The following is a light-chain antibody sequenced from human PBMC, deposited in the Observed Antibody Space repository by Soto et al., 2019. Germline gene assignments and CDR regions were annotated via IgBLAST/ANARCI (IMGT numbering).Light chain of an antibody. V-gene: IGLV7-46*01. CDR1: TGAVTSGHY. J-gene: IGLJ2*01. Sequence: QAVVTQEPSLTVSPGGRVTLTCGSSTGAVTSGHYPYWFQQKPGQAPRTLIYDTNNKHSWTPARFSGSLLGGKAALTLSGAQPEDEAEYYCLLSYSGARVFGGGTKVTVL. CDR2: DTN. CDR3: LLSYSGARV.